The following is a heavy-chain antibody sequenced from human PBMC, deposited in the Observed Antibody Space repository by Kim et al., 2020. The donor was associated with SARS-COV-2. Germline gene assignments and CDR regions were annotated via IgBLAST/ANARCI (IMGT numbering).Heavy chain of an antibody. V-gene: IGHV1-3*01. Sequence: ASVKVSCKASGYTFTSYAMHWVRQAPGQRLEWMGWINAGNGNTKYSQKFQGRVTITRDTSASTAYMELSSLRSEDTAVYYCARGRSHYSLHYYYYYGMDVWGQGTTVTVSS. CDR2: INAGNGNT. J-gene: IGHJ6*02. D-gene: IGHD4-4*01. CDR1: GYTFTSYA. CDR3: ARGRSHYSLHYYYYYGMDV.